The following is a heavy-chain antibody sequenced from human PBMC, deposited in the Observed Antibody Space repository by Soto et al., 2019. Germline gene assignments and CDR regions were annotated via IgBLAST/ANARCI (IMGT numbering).Heavy chain of an antibody. CDR3: AKERGRAAAGTLDS. D-gene: IGHD6-13*01. J-gene: IGHJ4*02. CDR1: GFTFSRSG. V-gene: IGHV3-30*18. Sequence: LIRSFAASGFTFSRSGMQLVRQAPGKGLEWVTLISYDGSDKYYADSVKGRFNISRDNSKNTRYLQMNSLRAEDTAVYYCAKERGRAAAGTLDSWGQGTLVRVSS. CDR2: ISYDGSDK.